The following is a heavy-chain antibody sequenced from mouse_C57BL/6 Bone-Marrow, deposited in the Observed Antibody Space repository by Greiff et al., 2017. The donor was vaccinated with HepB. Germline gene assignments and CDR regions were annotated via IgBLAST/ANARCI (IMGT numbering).Heavy chain of an antibody. CDR2: ISDGGRYT. CDR1: GFTFSSYA. CDR3: ATYGSSYFDY. J-gene: IGHJ2*01. Sequence: EVKLVESGGGLVKPGGSLKLSCAASGFTFSSYAMSWVRQTPEKRLEWVATISDGGRYTYYPDNVKGRFTISRDNAKNNLYLQMSHLKSEDTAMYYCATYGSSYFDYWGQGTTLTVSS. V-gene: IGHV5-4*03. D-gene: IGHD1-1*01.